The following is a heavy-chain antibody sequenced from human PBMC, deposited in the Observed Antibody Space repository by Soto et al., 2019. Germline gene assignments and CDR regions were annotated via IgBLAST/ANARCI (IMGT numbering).Heavy chain of an antibody. CDR2: IKQDGSKK. CDR1: GFTFSSYW. V-gene: IGHV3-7*01. Sequence: GGSLRLSCAASGFTFSSYWMSWVRQAPGKGLEWVANIKQDGSKKYYVDSVKGRFAISRDNAKNTLYLQMNSLRAEDTAVYYCASSKRLYYYYYDMDVWGQGTTVSVSS. J-gene: IGHJ6*02. CDR3: ASSKRLYYYYYDMDV.